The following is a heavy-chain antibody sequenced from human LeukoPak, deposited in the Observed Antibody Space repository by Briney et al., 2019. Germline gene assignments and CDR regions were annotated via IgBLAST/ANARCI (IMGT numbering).Heavy chain of an antibody. J-gene: IGHJ4*02. V-gene: IGHV3-69-1*01. CDR1: GLAFSDYW. D-gene: IGHD6-19*01. CDR2: ISSSSYI. Sequence: GGSLRLSCAASGLAFSDYWMSWVRQAPGKGLEWVSSISSSSYIYYADSVEGRFTISRDNAKNSLYLQMNSLRAEDTAVYYCARSSGVDYWGQGTLVTVSS. CDR3: ARSSGVDY.